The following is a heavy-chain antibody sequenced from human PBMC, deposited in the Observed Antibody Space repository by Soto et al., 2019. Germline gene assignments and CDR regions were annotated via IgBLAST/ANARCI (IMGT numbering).Heavy chain of an antibody. D-gene: IGHD6-13*01. V-gene: IGHV3-74*01. Sequence: GGSLRLSCAASRFTFSSFWFHWVRQAPGKGLVWVSHINSDGSSTSYADSVKGRFTISRDNAKNTLYLQMNSLRAEDTAVYYCARAAYSSSQPFLFAPWGQGTLVPVSS. CDR2: INSDGSST. CDR3: ARAAYSSSQPFLFAP. CDR1: RFTFSSFW. J-gene: IGHJ5*02.